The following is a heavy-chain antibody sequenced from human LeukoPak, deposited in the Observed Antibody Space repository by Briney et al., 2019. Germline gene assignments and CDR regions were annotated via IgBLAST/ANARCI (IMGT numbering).Heavy chain of an antibody. J-gene: IGHJ4*02. CDR1: GYTFTRYW. D-gene: IGHD5-24*01. Sequence: GESLKISCKGSGYTFTRYWICWVRQIPAKGLEWMGIIYHADSETRYSPSFRGQVTISADKSISTAFLQWSSLNASDTAMYLCASQQAGYNFSFDQWGQGTLVTVSS. CDR3: ASQQAGYNFSFDQ. CDR2: IYHADSET. V-gene: IGHV5-51*01.